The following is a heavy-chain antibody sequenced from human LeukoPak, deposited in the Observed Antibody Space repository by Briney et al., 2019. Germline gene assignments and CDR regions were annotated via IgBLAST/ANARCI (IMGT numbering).Heavy chain of an antibody. CDR2: IYYSGST. CDR1: GGSISSYY. CDR3: ARLQSGSYYFDY. J-gene: IGHJ4*02. V-gene: IGHV4-59*08. D-gene: IGHD3-10*01. Sequence: SETLSLTCTVSGGSISSYYWSWIRQPPGKGLEWIGYIYYSGSTNYNPSLKSRVTISVDTSKNQFSLKLSSVTAADTAVYYCARLQSGSYYFDYWGQGTLVTVSS.